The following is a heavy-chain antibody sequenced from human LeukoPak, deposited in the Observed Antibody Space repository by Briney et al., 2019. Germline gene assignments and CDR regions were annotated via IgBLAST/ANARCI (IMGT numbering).Heavy chain of an antibody. J-gene: IGHJ4*01. CDR1: GYIFTGYA. CDR3: ARARWTSSGTTYYLDY. V-gene: IGHV1-3*01. CDR2: IDANNGRT. D-gene: IGHD3-10*01. Sequence: ASVKVSCKASGYIFTGYAIQWVRQAPGQGHEWKGWIDANNGRTKYSEKFQGRVTMTRDTAASTAYMELSGLKSEDTAVYYCARARWTSSGTTYYLDYWGQGTLVTVSS.